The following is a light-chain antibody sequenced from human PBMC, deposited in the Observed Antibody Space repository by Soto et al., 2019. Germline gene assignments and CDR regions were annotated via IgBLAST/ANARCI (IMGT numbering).Light chain of an antibody. J-gene: IGKJ5*01. CDR3: QQADTFPIT. CDR2: AAS. Sequence: DIQMTQSPSSVSASEGDRVTISCPASQGISRSLAWYQQKPGKAPKLLIYAASSLQSGVPSRFSGSGFWTDFTLTISSLQPEDSAIYYCQQADTFPITFGQGTRLEIK. V-gene: IGKV1D-12*01. CDR1: QGISRS.